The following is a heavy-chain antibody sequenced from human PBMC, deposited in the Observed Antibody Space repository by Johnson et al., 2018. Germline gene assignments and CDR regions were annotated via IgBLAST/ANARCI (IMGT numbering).Heavy chain of an antibody. Sequence: QLVESGGGLVQPGGSLRLSCVVSGFTFSRYDMHWVRQVTGKGLEWVSAIGTAGDTYYPGSVKGRFTISRDNAKNSLYLQMNSLRAGDTAVYYCTRGPRYDVWGQGTTVTVSS. V-gene: IGHV3-13*01. J-gene: IGHJ6*02. CDR1: GFTFSRYD. CDR2: IGTAGDT. CDR3: TRGPRYDV. D-gene: IGHD3-9*01.